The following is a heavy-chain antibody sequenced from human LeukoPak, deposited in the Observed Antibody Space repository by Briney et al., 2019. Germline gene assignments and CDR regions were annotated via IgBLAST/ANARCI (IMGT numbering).Heavy chain of an antibody. CDR1: GFTFSNAW. CDR3: AKAQGGPSYFDY. J-gene: IGHJ4*02. CDR2: IWYDGSNK. Sequence: PGGSLRLSCAASGFTFSNAWMSWVRQAPGKGLEWVAVIWYDGSNKYYADSVKGRFTISRDNSKNTLYLQMNSLRAEDTAVYYCAKAQGGPSYFDYWGQGTLVTVSS. V-gene: IGHV3-33*06.